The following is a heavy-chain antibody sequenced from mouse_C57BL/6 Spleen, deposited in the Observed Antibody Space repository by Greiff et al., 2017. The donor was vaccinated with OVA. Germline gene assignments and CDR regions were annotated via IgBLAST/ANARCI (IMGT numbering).Heavy chain of an antibody. V-gene: IGHV1-54*01. D-gene: IGHD4-1*01. CDR3: ARWGRTGTGFAY. Sequence: VQLQQSGAELVRPGTSVKVSCKASGYAFTNYLIEWVKQRPGQGLEWIGVINPGSGGTNYNEKFKGKATLTADKSSSTAYMQLSSLTSEDSAVYFCARWGRTGTGFAYWGQGTLVTVSA. CDR2: INPGSGGT. J-gene: IGHJ3*01. CDR1: GYAFTNYL.